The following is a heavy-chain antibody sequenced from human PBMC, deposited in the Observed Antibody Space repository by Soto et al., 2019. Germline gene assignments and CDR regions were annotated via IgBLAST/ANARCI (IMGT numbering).Heavy chain of an antibody. CDR1: GDTFTRYT. Sequence: GASVKVSGKASGDTFTRYTMNWVRQAPGQRLEWMGWINPDNGNTKSSQKFQDRVIITRDTSASTAYMDLSSLRSEDTAVYYCARGIATGQLDPWGQGTLVTVSS. CDR2: INPDNGNT. D-gene: IGHD2-15*01. J-gene: IGHJ5*02. CDR3: ARGIATGQLDP. V-gene: IGHV1-3*01.